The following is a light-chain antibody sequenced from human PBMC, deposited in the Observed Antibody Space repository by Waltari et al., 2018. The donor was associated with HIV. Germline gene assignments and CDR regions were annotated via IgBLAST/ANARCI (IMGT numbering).Light chain of an antibody. Sequence: QSALTQPASVSGSPGQPITISCTGTSSDVGGYHFVSWYQQHPGNAPKLIIYEGDKRPSGVSYRFSGSKSGSTASLTISGLQAEDEADYYCCSYAGSSTYVVFGGGTQLTVL. CDR3: CSYAGSSTYVV. J-gene: IGLJ2*01. V-gene: IGLV2-23*01. CDR2: EGD. CDR1: SSDVGGYHF.